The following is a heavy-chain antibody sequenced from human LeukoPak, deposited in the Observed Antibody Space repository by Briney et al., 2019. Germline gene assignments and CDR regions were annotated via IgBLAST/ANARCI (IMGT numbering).Heavy chain of an antibody. V-gene: IGHV4-59*01. CDR1: GCSISSYD. CDR3: ASYGNYFDY. J-gene: IGHJ4*02. Sequence: SETLSLTCTVSGCSISSYDLSWIRQPPGKGLEWIGYIYYSGRTHYTSSLKSRVTISVDTSKNQFSLKLSSVTAAATAVYYCASYGNYFDYWGQGTLVTVSS. CDR2: IYYSGRT. D-gene: IGHD1-26*01.